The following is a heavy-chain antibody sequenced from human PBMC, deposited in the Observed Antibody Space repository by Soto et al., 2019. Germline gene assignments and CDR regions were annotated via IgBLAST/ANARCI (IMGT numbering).Heavy chain of an antibody. CDR2: INGDGSYT. CDR3: ARALDYMIPTAY. Sequence: EVLLVESGGGLVQPGGSLRLSCAASGFTFSSYWMYWVRQAPGKGLVWLSRINGDGSYTSYADSVKGRFTISRDNAKNTLYLQMHSLRAEDTALYYCARALDYMIPTAYWGQGTLVTVSS. J-gene: IGHJ4*02. D-gene: IGHD3-22*01. CDR1: GFTFSSYW. V-gene: IGHV3-74*01.